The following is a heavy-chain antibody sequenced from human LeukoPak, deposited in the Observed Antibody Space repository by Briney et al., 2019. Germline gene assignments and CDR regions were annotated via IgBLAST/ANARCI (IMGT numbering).Heavy chain of an antibody. D-gene: IGHD6-6*01. CDR1: GFTFSDYY. CDR3: AARYSSSSVGY. CDR2: ISSSGSTI. J-gene: IGHJ4*02. V-gene: IGHV3-11*04. Sequence: PGGSLRLSCAASGFTFSDYYVSWIRQAPGKGLEWVSYISSSGSTIYYADSVKGRFTISRDNAKNSLHLQMNSLKAEDTAVYYCAARYSSSSVGYWGQGTLVTVSS.